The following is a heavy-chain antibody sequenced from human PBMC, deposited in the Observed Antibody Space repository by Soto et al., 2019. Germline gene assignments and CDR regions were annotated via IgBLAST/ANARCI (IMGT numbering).Heavy chain of an antibody. V-gene: IGHV1-18*01. CDR1: GGTFSSYA. CDR3: ARSRPIRLGYCSGGSCYEIFDY. D-gene: IGHD2-15*01. Sequence: ASVKVSCKASGGTFSSYAISWVRQAPGQGLEWMGWISAYNGNTNYAQKLQGRVTMTTDTSTSTAYMELRSLRSDDTAVYYCARSRPIRLGYCSGGSCYEIFDYWGQGTLVTVSS. J-gene: IGHJ4*02. CDR2: ISAYNGNT.